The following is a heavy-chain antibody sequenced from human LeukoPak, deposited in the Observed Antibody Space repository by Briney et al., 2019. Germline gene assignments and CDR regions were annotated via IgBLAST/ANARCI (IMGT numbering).Heavy chain of an antibody. J-gene: IGHJ5*02. CDR2: IKQDGSEK. D-gene: IGHD6-19*01. CDR1: VFTFSSYW. CDR3: ARAFQGSSIAVGFDP. Sequence: GGSLRLSCAASVFTFSSYWMSWVRQAPGKGLEGVANIKQDGSEKYYVDSVKGRFTISRDNAKNSLYLQMNSLRAEDTAVYYCARAFQGSSIAVGFDPWGQGTLVTVSS. V-gene: IGHV3-7*03.